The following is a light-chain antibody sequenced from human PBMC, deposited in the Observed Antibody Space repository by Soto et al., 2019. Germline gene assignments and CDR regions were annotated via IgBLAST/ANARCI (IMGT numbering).Light chain of an antibody. CDR2: DNN. CDR3: GTWDSSLRAVV. J-gene: IGLJ2*01. Sequence: QSVLTQPPSMSAAPGQKVTISCSGNSSNIESNYVSWYQQLPGTAPKLLIYDNNKRPSGIPDRFSGSKSGTSATLGITGLQTGDEADYYCGTWDSSLRAVVFGGGTKLTVL. CDR1: SSNIESNY. V-gene: IGLV1-51*01.